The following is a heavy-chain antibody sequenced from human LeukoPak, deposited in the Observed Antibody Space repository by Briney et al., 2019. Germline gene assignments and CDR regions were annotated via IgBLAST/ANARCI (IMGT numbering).Heavy chain of an antibody. CDR3: AKAVGKQLVPFFDY. D-gene: IGHD6-13*01. Sequence: GRSLRLSCAASGFTFSSYGMHGVRQAPGKGLEWVAVIWYDGSNKYCADSVKGRFTISRDNSKNTLYLQMNSLRAEDTAVYYCAKAVGKQLVPFFDYWGQGTLVTVSS. J-gene: IGHJ4*02. CDR2: IWYDGSNK. CDR1: GFTFSSYG. V-gene: IGHV3-33*06.